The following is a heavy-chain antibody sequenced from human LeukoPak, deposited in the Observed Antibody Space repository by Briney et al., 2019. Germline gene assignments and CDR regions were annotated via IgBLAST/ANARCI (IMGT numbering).Heavy chain of an antibody. D-gene: IGHD2-15*01. J-gene: IGHJ5*02. CDR2: ISGTGDST. Sequence: QTGGSLRLSCTASGFTFGTYAMNWVRQGPGKGLELVSAISGTGDSTYNGDSVEGRFTISRDNSKNTLYLQMNSLRGEDTAVYFCARGQRYCSDDRCQGNWFDPWGQGTLVTVSS. CDR3: ARGQRYCSDDRCQGNWFDP. CDR1: GFTFGTYA. V-gene: IGHV3-23*01.